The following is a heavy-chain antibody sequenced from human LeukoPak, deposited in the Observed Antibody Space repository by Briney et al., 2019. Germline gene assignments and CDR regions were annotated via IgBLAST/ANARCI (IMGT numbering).Heavy chain of an antibody. J-gene: IGHJ3*02. D-gene: IGHD2-15*01. Sequence: GGSLRLSCAGSGFTFSSYTMTWVRQAPGKGLEWVASISSSSSYIYYADSVKGRFTISRDNAKNSLYLQMNSLRADDTAVYYCARETYCSGGSCYKGNAFDIWGQGTMVTVSS. CDR2: ISSSSSYI. CDR1: GFTFSSYT. CDR3: ARETYCSGGSCYKGNAFDI. V-gene: IGHV3-21*01.